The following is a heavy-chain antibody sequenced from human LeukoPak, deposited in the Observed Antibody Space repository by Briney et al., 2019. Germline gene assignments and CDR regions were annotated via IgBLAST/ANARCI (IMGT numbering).Heavy chain of an antibody. Sequence: SETLSLTCTVSGGSISSYYWSWIRQPPGKGLEWIGYIYYSGSTNYNPSLKSRVTISVDTSKNQCSLKLSSVTAADTAVYYCARSVRGYCSSTSCYPVWYFDLWGRGTLVTVSS. D-gene: IGHD2-2*01. CDR3: ARSVRGYCSSTSCYPVWYFDL. CDR2: IYYSGST. V-gene: IGHV4-59*01. J-gene: IGHJ2*01. CDR1: GGSISSYY.